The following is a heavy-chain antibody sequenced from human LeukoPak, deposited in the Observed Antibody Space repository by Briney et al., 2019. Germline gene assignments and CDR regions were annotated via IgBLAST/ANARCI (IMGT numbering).Heavy chain of an antibody. D-gene: IGHD5-12*01. CDR2: ISWNSGSI. CDR1: GFTFDXYA. V-gene: IGHV3-9*01. Sequence: GGXXRLSCAASGFTFDXYAIHWVRHAPGKGLEXVSGISWNSGSIGYADSVKGRFTISRDNAKNSLYLQMNSLRAEDTALYYCAKDRGCGYVHYFDYWGQGTLVTVSS. CDR3: AKDRGCGYVHYFDY. J-gene: IGHJ4*02.